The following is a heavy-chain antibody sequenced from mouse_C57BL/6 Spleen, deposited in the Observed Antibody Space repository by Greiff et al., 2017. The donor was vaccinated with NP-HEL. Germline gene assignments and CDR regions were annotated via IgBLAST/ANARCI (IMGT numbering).Heavy chain of an antibody. CDR1: GFTFSSYA. V-gene: IGHV5-4*01. J-gene: IGHJ2*01. D-gene: IGHD4-1*01. CDR3: ARGLGRDYFDY. CDR2: ISDGGSYT. Sequence: EVQLQESGGGLVKPGGSLKLSCAASGFTFSSYAMSWVRQTPEKRLEWVATISDGGSYTYYPDNVKGRFTISRDNAKNNLYLQMSHLKSEDTAMYYCARGLGRDYFDYWGQGTTLTVSS.